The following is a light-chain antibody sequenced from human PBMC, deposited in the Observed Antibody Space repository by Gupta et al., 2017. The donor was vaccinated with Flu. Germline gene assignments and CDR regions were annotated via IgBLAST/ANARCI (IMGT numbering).Light chain of an antibody. V-gene: IGKV1-5*03. CDR1: PSISSW. CDR2: FAS. J-gene: IGKJ5*01. Sequence: DIQMTHSPSTLSASVGGRVTITCRASPSISSWLAWYQHKPGKGPKLLIYFASTLNDGVSSRFSGSGSGTEFTLTINRLQPDDAAIYYCHRDSSYPITFGQGARVEIK. CDR3: HRDSSYPIT.